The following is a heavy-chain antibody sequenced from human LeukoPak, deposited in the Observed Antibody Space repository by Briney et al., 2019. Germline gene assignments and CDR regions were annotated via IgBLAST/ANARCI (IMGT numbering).Heavy chain of an antibody. J-gene: IGHJ4*02. CDR3: ARDGLSFDY. Sequence: GGSLRLSCAASGFTLSNYWMSCVRQAPGTGPQRVPNIKQDASEIYYVVSVKGRFSISRDNAKNSLFLQMNSLRAVDTAVYYCARDGLSFDYWGQGTLVTVSS. CDR1: GFTLSNYW. CDR2: IKQDASEI. V-gene: IGHV3-7*03.